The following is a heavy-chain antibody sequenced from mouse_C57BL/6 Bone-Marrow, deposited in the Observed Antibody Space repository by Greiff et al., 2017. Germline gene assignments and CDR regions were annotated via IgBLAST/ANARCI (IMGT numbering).Heavy chain of an antibody. J-gene: IGHJ4*01. D-gene: IGHD2-4*01. V-gene: IGHV1-64*01. CDR3: ASSYDYDDYSMDY. Sequence: QVQLQQPGAELVKPGASVKLSCKASGYTFTNYWMHWVKQRPGQGLEWIGMMHPNGGSPDYNEKFKSEATLSVDKSSRTAYMELSSLTSEDFSVYYCASSYDYDDYSMDYWGQGTSVTGSS. CDR1: GYTFTNYW. CDR2: MHPNGGSP.